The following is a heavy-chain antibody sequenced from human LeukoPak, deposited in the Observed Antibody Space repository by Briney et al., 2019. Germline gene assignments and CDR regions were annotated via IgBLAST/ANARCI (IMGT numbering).Heavy chain of an antibody. D-gene: IGHD2-2*01. CDR1: GAAISSGGYL. CDR3: AREKVVVVPAAIGGVEDAFDI. V-gene: IGHV4-30-2*01. CDR2: VSHSGST. J-gene: IGHJ3*02. Sequence: PSETLSLTCVVSGAAISSGGYLWGWIRQPPGKGPQWIGYVSHSGSTYYSPSLRSRVTISVDLSKNQFSLRLSSVTAADTAVYYCAREKVVVVPAAIGGVEDAFDIWGQGTMVTVSS.